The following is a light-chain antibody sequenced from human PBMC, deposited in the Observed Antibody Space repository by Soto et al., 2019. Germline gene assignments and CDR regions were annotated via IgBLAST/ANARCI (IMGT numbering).Light chain of an antibody. V-gene: IGKV4-1*01. CDR3: QQYYDAPQT. J-gene: IGKJ1*01. CDR1: QSILYSSNNKNY. Sequence: DIVMTQSPDSLAVSLGERATINCKSSQSILYSSNNKNYLAWYQQKPGQPPNLLIYWASTRESGVPDRFSGSGSGTDFTLTISSLQAGDVAVYYCQQYYDAPQTFGQGTKVEIK. CDR2: WAS.